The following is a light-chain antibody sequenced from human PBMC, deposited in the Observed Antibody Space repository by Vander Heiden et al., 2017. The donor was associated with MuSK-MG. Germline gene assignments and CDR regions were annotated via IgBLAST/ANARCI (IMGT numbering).Light chain of an antibody. Sequence: DIQMTQSPSSLSASVGDRVTITCRASQSISSYLNWYQQKPGKPPKLLIYAASSLQSGVPSRFSGSGSGTDFTLTISSLQPEDFATYYCQQSDSTPPLTFGGGTKVEIK. CDR3: QQSDSTPPLT. V-gene: IGKV1-39*01. CDR1: QSISSY. CDR2: AAS. J-gene: IGKJ4*01.